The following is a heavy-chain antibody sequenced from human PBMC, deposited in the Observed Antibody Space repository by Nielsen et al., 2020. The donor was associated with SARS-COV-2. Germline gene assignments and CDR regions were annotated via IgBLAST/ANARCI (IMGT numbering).Heavy chain of an antibody. J-gene: IGHJ6*02. CDR1: GFIFDGFW. CDR2: ISYDGSNK. D-gene: IGHD3-10*01. Sequence: GESLKISCTASGFIFDGFWMSWVRQAPGKGLEWVAVISYDGSNKYYADSVKGRFTISRDNSKNTLYLQMNSLRAEDTAVYYCAREDLWSMDVWGQGTTVTVSS. V-gene: IGHV3-30-3*01. CDR3: AREDLWSMDV.